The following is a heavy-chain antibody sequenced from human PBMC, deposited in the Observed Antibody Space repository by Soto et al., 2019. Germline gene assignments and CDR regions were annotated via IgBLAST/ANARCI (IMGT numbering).Heavy chain of an antibody. CDR2: IYTSGST. J-gene: IGHJ4*02. CDR1: GGSISSYY. D-gene: IGHD3-10*01. Sequence: QVQLQESGPGLVKPSETLSLTCTVSGGSISSYYWSWIRQPAGKGLEWIGRIYTSGSTNYNPSLKSRVTMSVDTSKNQFSLKLSSVTAADTAVYSCARATGRLRGTLDYEIFDYWGQGTLVTVSS. CDR3: ARATGRLRGTLDYEIFDY. V-gene: IGHV4-4*07.